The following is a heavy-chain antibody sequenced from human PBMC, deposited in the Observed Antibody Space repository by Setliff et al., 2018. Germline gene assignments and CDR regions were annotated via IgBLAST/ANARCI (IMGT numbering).Heavy chain of an antibody. D-gene: IGHD3-22*01. Sequence: PSETLSLTCAVYGGSFSGYYWSWIRQPPGKGLEWIGEINHSGSTNYNPSLKSRVTISVDTSKNQVVLTMTNMDPVDTATYYCAHRLDHYDSSGYYNWFDPWGQGTLVTVSS. CDR3: AHRLDHYDSSGYYNWFDP. CDR2: INHSGST. CDR1: GGSFSGYY. V-gene: IGHV4-34*01. J-gene: IGHJ5*02.